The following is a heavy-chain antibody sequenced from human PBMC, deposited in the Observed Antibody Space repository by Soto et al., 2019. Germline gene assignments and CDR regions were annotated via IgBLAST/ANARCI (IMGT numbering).Heavy chain of an antibody. V-gene: IGHV1-18*01. J-gene: IGHJ5*02. CDR2: ISTYSGDT. D-gene: IGHD5-12*01. CDR1: GYTFFTYD. Sequence: QVHLVQSGVEVKTPGASVKFSGKASGYTFFTYDISWVRQAPGQGLEWMGWISTYSGDTKYAQKFQGRVTMTTDTSTTTAYLELRSLRSDDTAVYYCARHHGPTTSENWFDPWGQGTLVTVSS. CDR3: ARHHGPTTSENWFDP.